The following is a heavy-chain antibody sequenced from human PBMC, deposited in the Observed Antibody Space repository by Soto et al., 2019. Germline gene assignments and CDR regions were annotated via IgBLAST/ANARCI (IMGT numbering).Heavy chain of an antibody. D-gene: IGHD3-16*01. J-gene: IGHJ4*02. CDR3: AKGFISFGYFDY. CDR2: IGDNNDIT. CDR1: GFPCISYS. V-gene: IGHV3-23*01. Sequence: LILSCAASGFPCISYSMIWVRQAPGKGLEWVSAIGDNNDITNYADSVKGRFTISRDNSKNTLYLQMNSLGAEDTAVYYCAKGFISFGYFDYWGQGTPVTVS.